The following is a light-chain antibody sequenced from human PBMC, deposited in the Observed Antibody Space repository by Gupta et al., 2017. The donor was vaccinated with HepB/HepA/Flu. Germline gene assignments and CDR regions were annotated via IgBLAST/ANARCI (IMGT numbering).Light chain of an antibody. J-gene: IGKJ4*01. Sequence: ELVMTQSPAPLSVSPGETVTLSCRASHSVNRHLAWYQQKPGQAPRLLIYGSSVRATGVPTRFSGGGSETEFTLAINSLQSRDFAVYYCQQHSNWPLTFGGGTKVEI. CDR3: QQHSNWPLT. V-gene: IGKV3-15*01. CDR1: HSVNRH. CDR2: GSS.